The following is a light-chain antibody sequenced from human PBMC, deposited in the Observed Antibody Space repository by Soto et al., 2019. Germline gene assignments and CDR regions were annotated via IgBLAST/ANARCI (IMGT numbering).Light chain of an antibody. J-gene: IGLJ2*01. CDR1: SSDVGGYKY. V-gene: IGLV2-14*01. CDR3: SSYPSSSTVV. Sequence: QSALTQPASVSGSPGQSITISCTGTSSDVGGYKYVSWYQQHPGKAPKLMIYDVSNRPSGVSNRFSGYKSGNTASLTISGLQAEDEADYYCSSYPSSSTVVFGGGTQRTVL. CDR2: DVS.